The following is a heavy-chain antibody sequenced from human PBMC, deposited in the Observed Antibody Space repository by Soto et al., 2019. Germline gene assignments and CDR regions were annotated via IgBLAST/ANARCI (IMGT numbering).Heavy chain of an antibody. CDR2: IWYDGSNK. Sequence: QVQLVESGGGVVKPGRSLRLSCAASGFTFSSYGMHWVRQAPGKGLEWVAVIWYDGSNKYYADSVKGRFTISRDNSKNTLYLQMNSLRAEDTAVYYCARDPSLEGDYYYYYMDVWGKGTKVTVSS. CDR3: ARDPSLEGDYYYYYMDV. J-gene: IGHJ6*03. CDR1: GFTFSSYG. V-gene: IGHV3-33*01.